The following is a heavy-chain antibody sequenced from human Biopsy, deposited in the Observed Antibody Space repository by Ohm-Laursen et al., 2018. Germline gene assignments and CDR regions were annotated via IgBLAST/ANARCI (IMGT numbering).Heavy chain of an antibody. CDR3: VREPKTGTAEAWYFDL. CDR2: TSSNERT. J-gene: IGHJ2*01. D-gene: IGHD3-9*01. CDR1: GASVKTSGYF. V-gene: IGHV4-31*02. Sequence: SQTLSLTWSVSGASVKTSGYFWAWIRQRPGKGLEWIGNTSSNERTHYNPSLTSRLAISFDTSNNRISLQLRSVSVADTAVYYCVREPKTGTAEAWYFDLWGRGSPVTVPS.